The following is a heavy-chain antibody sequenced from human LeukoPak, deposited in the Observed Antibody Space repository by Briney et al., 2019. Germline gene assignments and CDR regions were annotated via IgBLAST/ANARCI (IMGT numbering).Heavy chain of an antibody. Sequence: PGGSLRLSCAASGFTFSSYVVVWVRQAPGKGLEGVAGISYDGNYKYYVDSVKGRFTISRDNSKSTLYLQMNSLRAGDTAIYYCARGNYGGDEGYYYYYGMDVWGQGTTVTVSS. CDR2: ISYDGNYK. D-gene: IGHD4-23*01. CDR1: GFTFSSYV. J-gene: IGHJ6*02. V-gene: IGHV3-30*03. CDR3: ARGNYGGDEGYYYYYGMDV.